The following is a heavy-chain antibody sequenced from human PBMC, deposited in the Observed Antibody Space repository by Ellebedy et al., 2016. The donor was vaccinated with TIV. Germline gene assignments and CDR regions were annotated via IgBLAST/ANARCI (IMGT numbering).Heavy chain of an antibody. Sequence: GESLKISCVASGFTFRSYAMSSVRQAQGKGLAWVLILSGSGVSIYYADSVKGRFTISRDNSKNTLYLQMNSLRAEDTAVYYCAKRVTMVREVITYYHYAMDVWGHGTTVTVSS. CDR2: LSGSGVSI. J-gene: IGHJ6*02. CDR3: AKRVTMVREVITYYHYAMDV. D-gene: IGHD3-10*01. V-gene: IGHV3-23*01. CDR1: GFTFRSYA.